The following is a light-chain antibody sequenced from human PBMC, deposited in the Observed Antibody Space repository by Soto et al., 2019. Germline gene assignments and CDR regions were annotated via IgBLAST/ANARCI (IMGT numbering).Light chain of an antibody. CDR2: GVS. J-gene: IGLJ2*01. CDR3: ASYTRSGSVV. V-gene: IGLV2-14*01. CDR1: TSDVGGFNY. Sequence: QSVLTQPASVSGSPGQSITISCTGTTSDVGGFNYVSWYQHHPGTAPKLMIYGVSYRPSGVSNRFSASKSGNTASLTISGLQAEDEADYYCASYTRSGSVVFGGGTKLTVL.